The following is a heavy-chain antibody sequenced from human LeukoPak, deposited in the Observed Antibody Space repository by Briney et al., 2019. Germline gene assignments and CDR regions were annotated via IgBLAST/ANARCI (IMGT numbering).Heavy chain of an antibody. Sequence: GRSLRLSCAASGFTFSSYGMHWVRQAPGKGLEWVAVISYDGSNKYYADSVKGRFTISRDNSKNTLYLQMNSLRAEDTAVYYCAKDLVVGSSWHGGAFDIWGQGTMVTVSS. CDR3: AKDLVVGSSWHGGAFDI. V-gene: IGHV3-30*18. CDR1: GFTFSSYG. CDR2: ISYDGSNK. J-gene: IGHJ3*02. D-gene: IGHD6-13*01.